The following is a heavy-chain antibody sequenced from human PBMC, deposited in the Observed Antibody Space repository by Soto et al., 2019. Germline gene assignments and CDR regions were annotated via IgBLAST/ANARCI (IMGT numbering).Heavy chain of an antibody. J-gene: IGHJ5*02. Sequence: ASVKVSCKASGYTFTSYGISWVRQAPGQGLEWMGWMNANSGNTGYAPKFQGRVTMTRNTSISTAYMELSSLRSEDTAVYYCARGKRIVVVPAAIGEFDPWGQGTLVTVSS. D-gene: IGHD2-2*01. V-gene: IGHV1-8*02. CDR1: GYTFTSYG. CDR2: MNANSGNT. CDR3: ARGKRIVVVPAAIGEFDP.